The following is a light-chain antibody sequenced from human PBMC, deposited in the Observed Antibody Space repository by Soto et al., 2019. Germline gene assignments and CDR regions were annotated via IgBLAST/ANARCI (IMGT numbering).Light chain of an antibody. V-gene: IGKV3-11*01. CDR2: DAY. CDR3: QQSSNWPPFT. J-gene: IGKJ5*01. CDR1: QSVSSY. Sequence: ELVLTQSPATLSLSPGDSATLSCRDSQSVSSYLAWYQQKPGQAPRLLIYDAYNRATGIPARFSGSGSGTDFTLTISSLEPEDFAVYYCQQSSNWPPFTFGQGTRLEIK.